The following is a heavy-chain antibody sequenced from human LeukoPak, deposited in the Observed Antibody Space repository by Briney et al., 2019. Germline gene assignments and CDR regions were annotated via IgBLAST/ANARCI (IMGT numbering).Heavy chain of an antibody. J-gene: IGHJ4*02. CDR3: ARGGWLRFGYFDY. CDR1: GGSISSSSYY. CDR2: IYYTGST. D-gene: IGHD5-12*01. Sequence: PSETLSLTCTVSGGSISSSSYYWGWIRQPPGKGLEWIGSIYYTGSTYYNPSLKSRVTISVDTSKNHFSLRLSSVTAADTAVYYCARGGWLRFGYFDYWGQGTLVTVSS. V-gene: IGHV4-39*02.